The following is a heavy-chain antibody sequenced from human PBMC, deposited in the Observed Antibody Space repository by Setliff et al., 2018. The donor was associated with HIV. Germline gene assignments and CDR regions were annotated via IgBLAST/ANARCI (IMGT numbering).Heavy chain of an antibody. CDR3: ARAPRGVGSSSYFDY. CDR1: GYTFTSFD. CDR2: MNPDSGNT. D-gene: IGHD2-2*01. J-gene: IGHJ4*02. Sequence: GASVKVSCKTSGYTFTSFDINWVRQATGQGLEWMGWMNPDSGNTGYAQKFQGRVTMTRKTSTSTDFMELISLRSEDTAVYYCARAPRGVGSSSYFDYWGQGALVTVSS. V-gene: IGHV1-8*02.